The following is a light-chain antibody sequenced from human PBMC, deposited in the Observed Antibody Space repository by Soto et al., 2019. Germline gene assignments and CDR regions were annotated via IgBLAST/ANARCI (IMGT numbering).Light chain of an antibody. CDR3: QQRSNPIS. J-gene: IGKJ5*01. CDR1: QRVSVY. Sequence: EIVLTQSPATLSLSPGERATLSCRASQRVSVYLAWYQQKPGQAPRLLIYDASNMATGIPARFSGSGSGTDLTLTISSLEPEDFAVYYCQQRSNPISFGQGTRPEIK. V-gene: IGKV3-11*01. CDR2: DAS.